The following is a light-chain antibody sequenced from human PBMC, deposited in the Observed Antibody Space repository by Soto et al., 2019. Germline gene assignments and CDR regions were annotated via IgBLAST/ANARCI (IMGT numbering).Light chain of an antibody. J-gene: IGKJ3*01. Sequence: EIVLTQSPGALSLSPGERVTLSCRASQSVTSTYLAWYQQKPGQPPRLLIYGASNRATGIPDRFSGSGSGPDFTLTISRLEPEDFTVYYCQQYHSLPTTFGPGTKVDI. V-gene: IGKV3-20*01. CDR2: GAS. CDR1: QSVTSTY. CDR3: QQYHSLPTT.